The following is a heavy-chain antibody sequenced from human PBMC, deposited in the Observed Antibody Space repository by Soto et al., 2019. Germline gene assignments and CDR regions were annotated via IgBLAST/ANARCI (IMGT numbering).Heavy chain of an antibody. V-gene: IGHV1-69*01. CDR2: IIPIFGTA. J-gene: IGHJ6*02. CDR3: ARASLGYCSGGSCYYYYGMDV. Sequence: QVQLVQSGAEVKKPGSSVKVSCKASGGTFSSYAISWVRQAPGQGLEWMGGIIPIFGTANYAQKFQGRVTITADESKSTAYMELSSLRSEDTAVYYCARASLGYCSGGSCYYYYGMDVWGQGTTVTVSS. CDR1: GGTFSSYA. D-gene: IGHD2-15*01.